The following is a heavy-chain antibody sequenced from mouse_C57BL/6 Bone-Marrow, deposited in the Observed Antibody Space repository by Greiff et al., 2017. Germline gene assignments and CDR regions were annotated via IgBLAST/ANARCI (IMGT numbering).Heavy chain of an antibody. V-gene: IGHV1-64*01. CDR3: ARTYYGYDGAWFAY. CDR1: GYTFTSYW. Sequence: QVQLQQPGAELVKPGASVKLSCKASGYTFTSYWMHWVKQRPGKGLEWIGMIHPNSGSTNYNEKFKSKATLTVDKSSSTAYMQLSSLTSEDSAVYYCARTYYGYDGAWFAYWGQGTLVTVSA. J-gene: IGHJ3*01. D-gene: IGHD2-9*01. CDR2: IHPNSGST.